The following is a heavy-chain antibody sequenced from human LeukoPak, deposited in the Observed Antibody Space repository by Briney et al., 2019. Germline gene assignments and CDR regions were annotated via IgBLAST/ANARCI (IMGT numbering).Heavy chain of an antibody. CDR1: GYTFTTYD. CDR3: ARDYIRRGTIFGTREDAFDV. CDR2: MNPNNGNT. D-gene: IGHD3-3*01. J-gene: IGHJ3*01. V-gene: IGHV1-8*03. Sequence: ASVKVSCKASGYTFTTYDLNWVRQATGQGLEWMGSMNPNNGNTDYAQKFQGRVTITRDTSISTAYMELSSLRSEDTAVYYCARDYIRRGTIFGTREDAFDVWGQGTMVTVSS.